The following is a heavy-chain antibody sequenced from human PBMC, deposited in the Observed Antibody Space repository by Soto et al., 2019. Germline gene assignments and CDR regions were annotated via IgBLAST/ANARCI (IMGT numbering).Heavy chain of an antibody. D-gene: IGHD6-19*01. CDR3: ARAVAGNGEWDYFDP. V-gene: IGHV3-13*01. CDR1: GFTFSSYD. CDR2: IGTAGDT. Sequence: GGSLRLSCAASGFTFSSYDMHWVRQATGQGLEWVSAIGTAGDTYYPGSVKGRFTISRENAKNSLYLQMNSLRAGDTAMYYCARAVAGNGEWDYFDPWGQGTLVTVSS. J-gene: IGHJ5*02.